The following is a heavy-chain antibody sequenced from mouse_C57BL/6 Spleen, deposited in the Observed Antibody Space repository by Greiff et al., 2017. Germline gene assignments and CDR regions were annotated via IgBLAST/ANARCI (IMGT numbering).Heavy chain of an antibody. J-gene: IGHJ1*03. CDR1: GYTFTSYW. CDR3: ARDDGSSYWYFDD. Sequence: VQLQQPGAELVKPGASVKLSCKASGYTFTSYWMHWVKQRPGQGLEWIGMIHPNSGSTNYNEKFKSKATLTVDKSSSTAYMQLSSLTSEDSAVYYCARDDGSSYWYFDDWGTGTTVTVSS. CDR2: IHPNSGST. V-gene: IGHV1-64*01. D-gene: IGHD1-1*01.